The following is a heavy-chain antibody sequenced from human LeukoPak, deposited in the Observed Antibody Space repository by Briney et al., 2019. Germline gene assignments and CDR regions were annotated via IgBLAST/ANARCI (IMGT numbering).Heavy chain of an antibody. V-gene: IGHV3-53*01. CDR2: IYSGGRT. D-gene: IGHD6-13*01. CDR1: GFTVSSNY. CDR3: AREAAAGTRNFDC. J-gene: IGHJ4*02. Sequence: GGSLRLSCVASGFTVSSNYMSWVRQAPGKGLQWVSVIYSGGRTYYADSVKGRFTISRDNSKNTLYLQMNSLRAEDTAVYYCAREAAAGTRNFDCWGQGTLVTVSS.